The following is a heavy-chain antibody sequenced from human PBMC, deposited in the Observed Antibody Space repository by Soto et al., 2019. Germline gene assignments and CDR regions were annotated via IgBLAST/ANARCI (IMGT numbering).Heavy chain of an antibody. CDR2: IYSGGST. CDR1: GFTVSSNC. CDR3: ARVAVAGRASLVDY. Sequence: PGGALRLTCVASGFTVSSNCMSWVRQAPGKGLEWVSVIYSGGSTYYADSVKGRFTISRDNSKNTLYLQMNSLRAEDTAVYYCARVAVAGRASLVDYWGQGTLVTVSS. D-gene: IGHD2-15*01. J-gene: IGHJ4*02. V-gene: IGHV3-66*01.